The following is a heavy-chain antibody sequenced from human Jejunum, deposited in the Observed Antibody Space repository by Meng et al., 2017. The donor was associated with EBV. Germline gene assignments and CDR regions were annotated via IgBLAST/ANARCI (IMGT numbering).Heavy chain of an antibody. CDR1: GFTFSSYS. D-gene: IGHD3-16*02. Sequence: EGQLVEAGGGLVKPGGSLRLSWAASGFTFSSYSMNWVRQAPGKGLEWVSYISSGSSFIYYADSVKGRFTISRDDAKNSLSLQMNNLGADDTAVYYCVRDSSFNVHWGQGTLVTASS. V-gene: IGHV3-21*02. CDR3: VRDSSFNVH. CDR2: ISSGSSFI. J-gene: IGHJ4*02.